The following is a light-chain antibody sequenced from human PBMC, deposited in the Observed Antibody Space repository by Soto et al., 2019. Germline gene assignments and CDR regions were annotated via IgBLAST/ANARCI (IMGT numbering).Light chain of an antibody. J-gene: IGKJ1*01. V-gene: IGKV3-15*01. CDR1: QSVGNN. Sequence: ETLMTQSPATMSVSPGERATLACRASQSVGNNLAWYQQRPGQAPRLLIYGASIRATGIPARFSGSGSGTEFTLTISSLQSEDFAVYYCQQHNNWPKWTFGQGTKVEIK. CDR2: GAS. CDR3: QQHNNWPKWT.